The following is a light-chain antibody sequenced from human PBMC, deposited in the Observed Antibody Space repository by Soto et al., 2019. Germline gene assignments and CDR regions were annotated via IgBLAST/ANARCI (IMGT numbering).Light chain of an antibody. Sequence: EIVMTQSPDTLSVSPGERATLSCRASQSVSNNLAWYHQKPGQATRLLIFGASTRATGIPARFSGSGSGTEFTLTISSLQSEDFAVYYCQQYNDWWTFGQGTKVEIK. CDR2: GAS. CDR1: QSVSNN. J-gene: IGKJ1*01. CDR3: QQYNDWWT. V-gene: IGKV3-15*01.